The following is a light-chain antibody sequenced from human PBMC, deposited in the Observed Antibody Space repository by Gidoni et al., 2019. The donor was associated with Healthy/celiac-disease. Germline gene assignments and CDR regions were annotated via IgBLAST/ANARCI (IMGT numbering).Light chain of an antibody. V-gene: IGKV1-5*03. CDR3: QQYNSYSGT. CDR1: QSISSW. J-gene: IGKJ1*01. Sequence: DIQMTQSPSTLSASVGDRVTITCRASQSISSWLAWYQQKPGKAPTLLFYKASSLESGVPSRFSGSGSGTEFTLTISSLQPDDFATYYCQQYNSYSGTFXXXTKVEIK. CDR2: KAS.